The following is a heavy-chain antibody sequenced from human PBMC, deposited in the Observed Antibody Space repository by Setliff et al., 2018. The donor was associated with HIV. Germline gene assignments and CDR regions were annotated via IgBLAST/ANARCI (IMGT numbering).Heavy chain of an antibody. CDR3: ARVRLIFTMIVVVSGAFDI. J-gene: IGHJ3*02. D-gene: IGHD3-22*01. CDR1: GYTFINYG. Sequence: ASVKVSCKTSGYTFINYGVNWVRQAPGQGLEWMGWISGANGHTNYAQKFQGRVTMTTDTSTSTAYMELRSLRSDDTAVYYCARVRLIFTMIVVVSGAFDIWGQGTMVTVSS. CDR2: ISGANGHT. V-gene: IGHV1-18*01.